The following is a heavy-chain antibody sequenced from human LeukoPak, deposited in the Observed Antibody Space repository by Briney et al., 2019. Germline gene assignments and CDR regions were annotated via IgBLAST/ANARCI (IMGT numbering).Heavy chain of an antibody. CDR2: IYYSGST. D-gene: IGHD3-10*01. J-gene: IGHJ4*02. Sequence: PSETLSLTCTVSGGSISSYYWGWIRQPPGKGLEWIGSIYYSGSTYYNPSLKSRVTISVDNSKNHFSLELSSLTAADTAVYYCVRDGGKGSEFWGQGTLVTVSS. V-gene: IGHV4-39*07. CDR3: VRDGGKGSEF. CDR1: GGSISSYY.